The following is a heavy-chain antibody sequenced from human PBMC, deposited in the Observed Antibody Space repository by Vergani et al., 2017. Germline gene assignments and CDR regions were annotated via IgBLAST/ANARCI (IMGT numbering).Heavy chain of an antibody. CDR2: INWNSDSI. D-gene: IGHD6-13*01. CDR1: GFTFDDYA. J-gene: IGHJ2*01. Sequence: EVRLLESGGGLVQPGGSLRLSCAASGFTFDDYAMHWVRQAPGQGLEWVSGINWNSDSIAYADSVKGRFTISRDNAKNSLYLQMNSLRAEDTALYYCVKDIAASGNCGYFDLWGRGTLVTVSS. V-gene: IGHV3-9*01. CDR3: VKDIAASGNCGYFDL.